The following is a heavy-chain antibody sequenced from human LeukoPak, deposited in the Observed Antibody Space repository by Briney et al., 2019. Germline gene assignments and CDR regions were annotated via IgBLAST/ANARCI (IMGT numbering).Heavy chain of an antibody. CDR2: ISGSGGST. CDR1: GFTLSNYA. V-gene: IGHV3-23*01. CDR3: AKDRVDY. J-gene: IGHJ4*02. Sequence: GGSLRPSCAASGFTLSNYAMHWVRQAPGKGLEYVSAISGSGGSTYYADSVKGRFTISRDNSKNTLYLQMNSLRAEDTAVYYCAKDRVDYWGQGTLVTVSS.